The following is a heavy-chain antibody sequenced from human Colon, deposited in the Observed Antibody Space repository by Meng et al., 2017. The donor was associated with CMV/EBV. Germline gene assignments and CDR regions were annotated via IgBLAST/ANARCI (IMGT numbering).Heavy chain of an antibody. D-gene: IGHD3-3*01. CDR3: ARIYDFWSGYYLDY. V-gene: IGHV3-64*02. CDR1: GFTFSKAW. CDR2: ISSNGGST. J-gene: IGHJ4*02. Sequence: GESLKISCAASGFTFSKAWMNWVRQAPGKGLEYVSAISSNGGSTYYADSVKGRFTISRDNSKNTLYLQMGSLRAEDMAVYYCARIYDFWSGYYLDYWGQGTLVTVSS.